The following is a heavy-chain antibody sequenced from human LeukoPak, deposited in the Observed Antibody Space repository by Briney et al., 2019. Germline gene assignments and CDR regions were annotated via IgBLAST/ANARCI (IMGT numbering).Heavy chain of an antibody. D-gene: IGHD3-22*01. Sequence: SVKVSCKASGGTFSSYAISWVRQSPGQGLEWMGRIIPILGIANYAQKFQGRVTITADKSTSTDYMELSSLRSEDTAVYYCARGVHDSSGYYFDYWGQGTLVTVSS. CDR3: ARGVHDSSGYYFDY. V-gene: IGHV1-69*04. J-gene: IGHJ4*02. CDR1: GGTFSSYA. CDR2: IIPILGIA.